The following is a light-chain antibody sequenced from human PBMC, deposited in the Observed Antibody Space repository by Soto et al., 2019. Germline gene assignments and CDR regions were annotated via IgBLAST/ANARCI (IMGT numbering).Light chain of an antibody. CDR3: QHYNSYSEA. CDR2: DAS. V-gene: IGKV1-5*01. CDR1: QSISSW. Sequence: DIQITQSPATVSESVAERVTITCRASQSISSWLAWYQQKPGKAPKLLIYDASSLESGVPSRFSGSGSGTEFTLTISSLQPDDFATYYCQHYNSYSEAFGQGTKV. J-gene: IGKJ1*01.